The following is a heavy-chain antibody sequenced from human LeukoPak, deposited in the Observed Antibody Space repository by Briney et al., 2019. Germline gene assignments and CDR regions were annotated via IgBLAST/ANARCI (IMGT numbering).Heavy chain of an antibody. D-gene: IGHD2-15*01. Sequence: PGGSLRLSCSGSGLKFGDYSLSWVRHAPGKGLEWVSGINWDGENTAYADSVKGRFTISRDNAENDLYVQMDSLRAEDTALYYCARDLSATWYSLAYWGRGTLVTVSS. CDR3: ARDLSATWYSLAY. V-gene: IGHV3-20*04. CDR2: INWDGENT. J-gene: IGHJ4*02. CDR1: GLKFGDYS.